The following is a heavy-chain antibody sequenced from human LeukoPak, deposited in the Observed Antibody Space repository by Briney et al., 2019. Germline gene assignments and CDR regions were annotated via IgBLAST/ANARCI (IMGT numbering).Heavy chain of an antibody. J-gene: IGHJ6*03. CDR1: GYTLTSYD. Sequence: ASVKVSCKASGYTLTSYDINWVRQATGQGLEWMGWMNPNSGNTGYAQKFQGRVTITRNTSISTAYMELSSLRSEDTAVYYCARVGWFGERTYYCYMDVWGKGTTVTVSS. V-gene: IGHV1-8*03. CDR3: ARVGWFGERTYYCYMDV. D-gene: IGHD3-10*01. CDR2: MNPNSGNT.